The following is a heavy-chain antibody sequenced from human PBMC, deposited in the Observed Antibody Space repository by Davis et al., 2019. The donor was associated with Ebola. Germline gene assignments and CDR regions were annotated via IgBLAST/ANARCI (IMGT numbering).Heavy chain of an antibody. Sequence: GGSLRLSCAASGFTFSSYWMSWVRQALGKGLEWVANIMPDGSEKYYVDSVKGRFTISRDNAKNSLYLQMNSLRAEDTAVYYCARDFPEIVGAIFSDYYFDYWGQGTLVTVSS. CDR1: GFTFSSYW. CDR3: ARDFPEIVGAIFSDYYFDY. J-gene: IGHJ4*02. CDR2: IMPDGSEK. D-gene: IGHD1-26*01. V-gene: IGHV3-7*03.